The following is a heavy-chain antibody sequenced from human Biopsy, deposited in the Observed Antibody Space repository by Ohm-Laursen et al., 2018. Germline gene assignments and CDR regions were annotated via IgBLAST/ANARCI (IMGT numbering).Heavy chain of an antibody. CDR1: GYDFLDFH. V-gene: IGHV1-2*05. Sequence: GSSVKVSCKASGYDFLDFHIHWVRQVPGQGLEWIGHINPHTGVTKYAQKFLDRITMTGDTSISTAYMDLSGLTSADTGIYYCARPSGGVSTIGFDPWGQGTLVIVSS. CDR3: ARPSGGVSTIGFDP. J-gene: IGHJ5*02. D-gene: IGHD5/OR15-5a*01. CDR2: INPHTGVT.